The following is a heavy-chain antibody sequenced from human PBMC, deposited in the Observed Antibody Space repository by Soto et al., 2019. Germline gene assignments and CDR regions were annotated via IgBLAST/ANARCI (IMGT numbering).Heavy chain of an antibody. J-gene: IGHJ6*03. CDR2: IYYSGST. CDR1: GGSISSYY. Sequence: SETLSLTCTVSGGSISSYYWSWIRQPPGKGLEWIGYIYYSGSTNYNPSLKSRVTISVDTSKNQFSLKLSSVTAADTAVYYCARDGDYGDYYYYYYMDVWGKGTTVTVSS. V-gene: IGHV4-59*01. D-gene: IGHD4-17*01. CDR3: ARDGDYGDYYYYYYMDV.